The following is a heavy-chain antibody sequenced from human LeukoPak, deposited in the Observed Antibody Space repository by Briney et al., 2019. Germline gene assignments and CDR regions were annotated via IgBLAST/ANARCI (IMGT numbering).Heavy chain of an antibody. CDR1: GFTFSSYG. D-gene: IGHD3-9*01. CDR2: ISYDGSNK. CDR3: AREYDILTGPQDV. Sequence: GGSLRLSCAASGFTFSSYGMHRVRQAPGKGLEWVAVISYDGSNKDYADSVKGRFTISRDNSKNTLYLQMNSLRAEDTAVYYCAREYDILTGPQDVWGQGTTVTVSS. J-gene: IGHJ6*02. V-gene: IGHV3-30*03.